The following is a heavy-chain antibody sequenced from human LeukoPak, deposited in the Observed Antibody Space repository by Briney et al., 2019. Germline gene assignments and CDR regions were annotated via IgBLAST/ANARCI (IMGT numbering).Heavy chain of an antibody. J-gene: IGHJ1*01. Sequence: SETLSLTCTVSGGSISNYYWSWIRQPAGKGLEWIGRIYAGGTASYNPSLKSRVTMSADMSENQLSLKLTSVTAADTAVYYCARARRTYYYDSSGYYTSSPHAEYFQHWGQGTLVTVSS. CDR1: GGSISNYY. D-gene: IGHD3-22*01. V-gene: IGHV4-4*07. CDR2: IYAGGTA. CDR3: ARARRTYYYDSSGYYTSSPHAEYFQH.